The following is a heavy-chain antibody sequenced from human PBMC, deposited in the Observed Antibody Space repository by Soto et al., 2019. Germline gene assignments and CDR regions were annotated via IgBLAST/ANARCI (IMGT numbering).Heavy chain of an antibody. CDR1: GSSLSTSGVG. V-gene: IGHV2-5*02. CDR2: IYWDDDK. Sequence: SGPTLVNPTQTLTLTCTFSGSSLSTSGVGVGWIRQPPGKALEWLALIYWDDDKRYSPSLKSRLTITKDTSKNQVVLTMTNMVPVETSTVYCGHTRTTNYCDCTFDYWGQGTLVTVSS. J-gene: IGHJ4*02. CDR3: GHTRTTNYCDCTFDY. D-gene: IGHD3-22*01.